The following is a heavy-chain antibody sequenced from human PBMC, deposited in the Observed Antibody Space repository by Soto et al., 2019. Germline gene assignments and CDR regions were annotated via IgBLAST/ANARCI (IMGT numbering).Heavy chain of an antibody. V-gene: IGHV3-23*01. Sequence: EVQLLESGGKLVQPGGSLSLSCAASGFTFRNYGMNWVRQAPGKGLEWVSGISGSTNTTYYADSVKGRFTISRDNSKMTLYLQMNSLRAEDTAVYYCAKSRKPLTVRKSDALDIWGQGTVVTVSS. CDR1: GFTFRNYG. CDR2: ISGSTNTT. J-gene: IGHJ3*02. CDR3: AKSRKPLTVRKSDALDI. D-gene: IGHD2-21*02.